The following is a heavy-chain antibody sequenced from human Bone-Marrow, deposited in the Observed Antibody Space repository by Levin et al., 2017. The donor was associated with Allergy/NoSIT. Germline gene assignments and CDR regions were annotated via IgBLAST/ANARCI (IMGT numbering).Heavy chain of an antibody. D-gene: IGHD6-13*01. CDR2: INPNSGGT. V-gene: IGHV1-2*04. J-gene: IGHJ4*02. CDR3: ARAGYSSSPAFDY. CDR1: GYTFTGYY. Sequence: AASVKVSCKASGYTFTGYYMHWVRQAPGQGLEWMGWINPNSGGTNYAQKFQGWVTMTRDTSISTAYMELSRLRSDDTAVYYCARAGYSSSPAFDYWGQGTLVTVSS.